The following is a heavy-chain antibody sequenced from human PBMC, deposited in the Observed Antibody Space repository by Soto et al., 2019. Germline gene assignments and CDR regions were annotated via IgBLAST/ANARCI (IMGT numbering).Heavy chain of an antibody. CDR2: INHSGST. CDR3: ARGVAYYYYYGMDV. CDR1: GGSFIGYY. D-gene: IGHD3-3*01. J-gene: IGHJ6*02. V-gene: IGHV4-34*01. Sequence: LSLTCAVYGGSFIGYYWSWIRQPPGKGLEWIGEINHSGSTNYNPSLKSRVTISVDTSKNQFSLKLSSVTAADTAVYYCARGVAYYYYYGMDVWGQGTTVTVSS.